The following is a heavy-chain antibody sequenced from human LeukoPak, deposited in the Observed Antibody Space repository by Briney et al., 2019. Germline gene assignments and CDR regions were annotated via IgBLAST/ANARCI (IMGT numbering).Heavy chain of an antibody. CDR2: INWNGGGT. CDR1: GFNFDDYG. CDR3: ARDSAHIGYYFDY. Sequence: GSLRLSCAASGFNFDDYGMSWVRQAPGKGLEWVSGINWNGGGTGYADSVKGRFTISRENAKNSLYLQMNSLRAEDAALYYCARDSAHIGYYFDYWGQGTLVTVSS. J-gene: IGHJ4*02. V-gene: IGHV3-20*04. D-gene: IGHD3-22*01.